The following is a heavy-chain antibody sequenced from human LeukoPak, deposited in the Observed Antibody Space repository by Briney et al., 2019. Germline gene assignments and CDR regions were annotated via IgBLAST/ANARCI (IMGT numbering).Heavy chain of an antibody. Sequence: GGSLRLSCAASGFAFSNYWMHWVRQVPGKGLVWVSRITRDGSGANYADSVKGRFTISRDNARSTLYLQMNSLRAEDTAVYYCLRDLNWSLDQWGQGTLVTVSS. V-gene: IGHV3-74*01. J-gene: IGHJ4*02. D-gene: IGHD1-20*01. CDR3: LRDLNWSLDQ. CDR1: GFAFSNYW. CDR2: ITRDGSGA.